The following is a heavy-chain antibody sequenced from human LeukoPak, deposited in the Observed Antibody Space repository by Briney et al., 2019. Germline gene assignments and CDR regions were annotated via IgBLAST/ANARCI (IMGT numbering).Heavy chain of an antibody. V-gene: IGHV3-66*01. D-gene: IGHD6-19*01. Sequence: GGSLRLSCAASGFTVSSNYMSWVRQAPGKGLEWVSVIYSGGSTYYADSVKGRFTISRDNSKNTLYLQMNSLRAEDTAVYYCARGRYSSGWYTGGYFDYWGQGTLVTVSS. CDR2: IYSGGST. CDR1: GFTVSSNY. J-gene: IGHJ4*02. CDR3: ARGRYSSGWYTGGYFDY.